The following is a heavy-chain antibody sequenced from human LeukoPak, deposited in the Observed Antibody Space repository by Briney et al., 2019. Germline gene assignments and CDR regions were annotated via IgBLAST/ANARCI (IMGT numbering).Heavy chain of an antibody. Sequence: GGSLRLSCAASGFTVSSNYMSWVRQAPGKGLEWVSVIYSGGGTYYADSVKGRFTISRDNSKNTLYLQMNGLRAEDTAVYYCARDRDLSRYGMDVWGQGTTVTVSS. D-gene: IGHD3-16*02. CDR2: IYSGGGT. CDR3: ARDRDLSRYGMDV. V-gene: IGHV3-66*01. J-gene: IGHJ6*02. CDR1: GFTVSSNY.